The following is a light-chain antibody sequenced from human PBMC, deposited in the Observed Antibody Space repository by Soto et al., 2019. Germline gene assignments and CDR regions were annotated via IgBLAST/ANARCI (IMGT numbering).Light chain of an antibody. CDR3: QMYGSSFRT. J-gene: IGKJ1*01. Sequence: ETVLTQSPGTLSLSPGERATLSCRATESVSSVYLAWYQQKPGQAPRLLIYGASNRATGIPDRFSGSGSGTDFTLTISRLEPEDFAIYYCQMYGSSFRTFGQGTKVEIK. CDR1: ESVSSVY. CDR2: GAS. V-gene: IGKV3-20*01.